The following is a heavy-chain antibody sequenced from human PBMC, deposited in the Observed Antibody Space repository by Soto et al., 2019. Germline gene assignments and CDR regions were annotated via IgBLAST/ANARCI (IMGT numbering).Heavy chain of an antibody. Sequence: PGGSLRLSCAASGFTFSNAWINWVRQAPGKGLEWVGRIKSKTDGGTTDYAAPVKGRFAISRDDSKNMVYLQMNSLRAEDTAVYYCARDDIRSSGWYTDWGQGTLVTVSS. CDR1: GFTFSNAW. D-gene: IGHD6-19*01. V-gene: IGHV3-15*07. J-gene: IGHJ4*02. CDR2: IKSKTDGGTT. CDR3: ARDDIRSSGWYTD.